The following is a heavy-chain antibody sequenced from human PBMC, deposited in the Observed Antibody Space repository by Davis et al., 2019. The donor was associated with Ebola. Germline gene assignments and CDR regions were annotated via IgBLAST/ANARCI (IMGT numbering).Heavy chain of an antibody. CDR3: ASTFGYSNYGRGYYYYGMDV. D-gene: IGHD4-11*01. CDR2: IIPILGIA. Sequence: SVKVSCKASGYTFTSYYMHWVRQAPGQGLEWMGRIIPILGIANYAQKFQGRVTITADKSTSTAYMELSSLRSEDTAVYYCASTFGYSNYGRGYYYYGMDVWGQGTTVTVSS. CDR1: GYTFTSYY. V-gene: IGHV1-69*02. J-gene: IGHJ6*02.